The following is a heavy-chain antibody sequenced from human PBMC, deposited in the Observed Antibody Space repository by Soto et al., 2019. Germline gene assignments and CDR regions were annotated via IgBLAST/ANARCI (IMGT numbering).Heavy chain of an antibody. CDR1: GFTFSTYS. V-gene: IGHV3-48*02. Sequence: GGSLRLSCAASGFTFSTYSMNWVRQAPGKGLEWVSYISSSSTIYYADSVKGRFTISRDNAKNSLYLQMNSLRDEDTAVYYCGGDSSGYFYPDAFDIWGQGTMVTVSS. CDR2: ISSSSTI. CDR3: GGDSSGYFYPDAFDI. J-gene: IGHJ3*02. D-gene: IGHD3-22*01.